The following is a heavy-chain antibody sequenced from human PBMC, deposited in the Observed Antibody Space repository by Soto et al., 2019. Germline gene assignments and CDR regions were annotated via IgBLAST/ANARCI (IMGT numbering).Heavy chain of an antibody. J-gene: IGHJ6*02. CDR3: ARGSSIAGLYYGMDV. CDR2: NYYSGIT. Sequence: QVQLQESGPGLVKPSQTLSLTCTVSGGSISSGGYYWTWIRQHPGKGLEWIGYNYYSGITYYNPSLKSRVTLSLDTSKNQFSLKLSSVTAADTAVYYCARGSSIAGLYYGMDVWGQGTTVTVFS. D-gene: IGHD6-6*01. V-gene: IGHV4-31*03. CDR1: GGSISSGGYY.